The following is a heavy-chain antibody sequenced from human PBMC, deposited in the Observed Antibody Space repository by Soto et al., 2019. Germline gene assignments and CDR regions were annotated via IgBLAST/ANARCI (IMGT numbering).Heavy chain of an antibody. J-gene: IGHJ3*02. D-gene: IGHD2-15*01. V-gene: IGHV1-18*01. CDR1: GYTFTSYG. CDR2: ISAYNGNT. Sequence: ASVKVSCKASGYTFTSYGISWVRQAPGQGLEWMGWISAYNGNTNYAQKPQGRVTMTTDTSTSTAYMELRSLRSDDTAVNYCARDSVPFVVVVVAATGQDDAFDIWGQGTMVTVSS. CDR3: ARDSVPFVVVVVAATGQDDAFDI.